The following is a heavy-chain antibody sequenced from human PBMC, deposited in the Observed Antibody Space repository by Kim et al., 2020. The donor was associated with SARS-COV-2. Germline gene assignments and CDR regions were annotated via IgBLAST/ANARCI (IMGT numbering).Heavy chain of an antibody. J-gene: IGHJ4*02. D-gene: IGHD3-10*01. Sequence: NYDPSHRSTVTRSIDASKNRFSLKLSSVTAADTAVYYCARAYGSGRLVDYWGQGTLVTVSS. V-gene: IGHV4-59*01. CDR3: ARAYGSGRLVDY.